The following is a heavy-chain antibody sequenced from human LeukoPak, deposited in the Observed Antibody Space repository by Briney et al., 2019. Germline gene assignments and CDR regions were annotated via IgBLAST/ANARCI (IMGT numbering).Heavy chain of an antibody. CDR1: GFTFRDYF. CDR2: IKKKADSYTT. CDR3: IRDNWAYVN. D-gene: IGHD2-21*01. V-gene: IGHV3-72*01. J-gene: IGHJ4*02. Sequence: GALRLSCAASGFTFRDYFMDWVRRAPGKGREWVGRIKKKADSYTTKYAASVKGRFTISRDDSKSSLYLQMNSLKTEDTAVYYCIRDNWAYVNWGQGTLVTVSS.